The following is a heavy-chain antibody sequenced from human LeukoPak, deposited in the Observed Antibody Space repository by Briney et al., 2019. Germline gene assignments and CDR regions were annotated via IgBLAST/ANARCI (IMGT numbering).Heavy chain of an antibody. CDR3: AREIPNAFDI. CDR1: GXIFSNYP. Sequence: GGSLRLSCAASGXIFSNYPVHWVRQAPGKGLEWVAVASHIGNNKYYPNAVRGRFTISRDNSTDTLFLQMDSLRTEDTAVYYCAREIPNAFDIWGQGTMVTVSS. V-gene: IGHV3-30-3*01. CDR2: ASHIGNNK. J-gene: IGHJ3*02.